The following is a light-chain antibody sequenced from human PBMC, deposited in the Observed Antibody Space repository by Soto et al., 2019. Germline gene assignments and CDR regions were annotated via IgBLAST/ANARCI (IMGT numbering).Light chain of an antibody. CDR1: QSIDNY. J-gene: IGKJ1*01. Sequence: DIQMTPSPPSLSASVGYRVTIPFRASQSIDNYLNWYQQKPGKAPKLLIYDASSFESGVPSRFSGSGSGTEFTLTISSLQPDDFATYYCQQYNSYSTCGQGTKGDIK. CDR2: DAS. CDR3: QQYNSYST. V-gene: IGKV1-5*01.